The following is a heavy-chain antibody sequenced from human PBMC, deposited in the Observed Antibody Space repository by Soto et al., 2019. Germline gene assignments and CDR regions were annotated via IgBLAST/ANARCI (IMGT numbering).Heavy chain of an antibody. CDR1: GGSLSNYG. J-gene: IGHJ6*02. D-gene: IGHD3-9*01. V-gene: IGHV1-69*13. Sequence: GASVKVSCKASGGSLSNYGISWVRQAPGQGLEWMGGIIPVFGTANYAQKFQGRVTITADESTSIVYMDVTSLRSEDTAVYYRARGDATKIVVTTYYAMDVWGQGTTVTVSS. CDR2: IIPVFGTA. CDR3: ARGDATKIVVTTYYAMDV.